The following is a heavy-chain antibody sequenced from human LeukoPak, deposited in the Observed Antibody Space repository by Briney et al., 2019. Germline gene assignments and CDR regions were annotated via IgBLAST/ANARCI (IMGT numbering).Heavy chain of an antibody. D-gene: IGHD4-23*01. CDR3: ARDVTTVGPLDS. V-gene: IGHV1-69*04. CDR2: VIPILGKP. J-gene: IGHJ4*02. Sequence: ASVKVSCKASGDTFRNYAISWVRQAPRQGLEWMGRVIPILGKPTYAQRFQGRDTITADKPTTTVYMELSSLRSEDTAVYYCARDVTTVGPLDSWGQGTLVTVSS. CDR1: GDTFRNYA.